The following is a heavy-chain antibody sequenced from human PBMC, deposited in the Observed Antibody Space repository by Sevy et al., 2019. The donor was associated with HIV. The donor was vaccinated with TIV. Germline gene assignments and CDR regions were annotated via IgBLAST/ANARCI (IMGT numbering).Heavy chain of an antibody. J-gene: IGHJ6*02. CDR3: ARELASSGNGLDV. D-gene: IGHD3-3*02. V-gene: IGHV3-30-3*01. CDR2: ISYDINNK. CDR1: GFTFFAYT. Sequence: GGSLRLSCAASGFTFFAYTMHWVRQAPGKGLEWVALISYDINNKYYADSVKGRFTISRDNSKNTLYLQMNSLRPEDTAVYYCARELASSGNGLDVWGQRTTVTVSS.